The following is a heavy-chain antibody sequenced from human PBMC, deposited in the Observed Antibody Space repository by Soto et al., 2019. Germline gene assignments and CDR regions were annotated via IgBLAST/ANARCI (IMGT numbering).Heavy chain of an antibody. V-gene: IGHV3-74*01. J-gene: IGHJ4*02. D-gene: IGHD6-19*01. CDR3: VRDEEWXVGTL. Sequence: EVQLVESGGDLVQPGGSLRLSCAASGFTFNTYWMHWVRXAPGXGLIWVSRINADGTDTNYADFVKGRFTISRDNXXDXXXXXXXXXXXXXXAXXXCVRDEEWXVGTLWGQGTLVTVSS. CDR2: INADGTDT. CDR1: GFTFNTYW.